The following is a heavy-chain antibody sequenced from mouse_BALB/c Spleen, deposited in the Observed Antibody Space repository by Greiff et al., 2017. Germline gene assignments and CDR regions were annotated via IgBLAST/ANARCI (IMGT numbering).Heavy chain of an antibody. CDR1: GFSLTSYG. D-gene: IGHD2-2*01. CDR3: ARNGDGYDPYFDV. J-gene: IGHJ1*01. Sequence: QVQLQQSGPGLVQPSQSLSITCTVSGFSLTSYGVHWVRQSPGKGLEWLGVIWSGGSTDYNAAFISRLSISKDNSKSQVFFKMNSLQADDTAIYYCARNGDGYDPYFDVWGAGTTVTVSS. CDR2: IWSGGST. V-gene: IGHV2-4-1*01.